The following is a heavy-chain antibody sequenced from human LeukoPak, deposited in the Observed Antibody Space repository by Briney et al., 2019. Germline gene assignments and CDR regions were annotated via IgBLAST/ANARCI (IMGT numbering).Heavy chain of an antibody. Sequence: GGSLRLSCAASGFTFGDYAMTWVRQPPGKGLEWVSLTYNNGGTTFYADSVKGRFTISRDNSKNTLFLQMNSLRAEDTAVYYCAKKRPGLYVFDVWGQGTRVTVSS. CDR2: TYNNGGTT. CDR3: AKKRPGLYVFDV. J-gene: IGHJ3*01. V-gene: IGHV3-23*01. CDR1: GFTFGDYA.